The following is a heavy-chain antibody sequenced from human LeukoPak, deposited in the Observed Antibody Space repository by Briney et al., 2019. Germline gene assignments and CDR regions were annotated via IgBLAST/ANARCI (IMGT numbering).Heavy chain of an antibody. Sequence: PGGSLRLSCAASGFTFDDYAMHWVRQAPGKGLEWVSGISWNSGSIGYADSVKGRFTISRDNAKNSLYLQMNSLRAEDMALYYCAKARRYSSSPGGFDYWGQGTLVTVSS. CDR1: GFTFDDYA. CDR3: AKARRYSSSPGGFDY. D-gene: IGHD6-6*01. V-gene: IGHV3-9*03. J-gene: IGHJ4*02. CDR2: ISWNSGSI.